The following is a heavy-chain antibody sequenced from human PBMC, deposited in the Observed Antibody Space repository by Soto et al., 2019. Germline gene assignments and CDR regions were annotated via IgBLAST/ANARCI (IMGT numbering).Heavy chain of an antibody. CDR3: ASGPNWGFDY. J-gene: IGHJ4*02. V-gene: IGHV4-39*01. Sequence: SETLSLTCTVSGGSISSSSYYWGWIRQPPGKGLEWIGSIYYSGSTYYNPSLKSRVTISVDTSKNQFSLKLGSVTAADTAVYYCASGPNWGFDYWGQGTLVTVSS. CDR1: GGSISSSSYY. CDR2: IYYSGST. D-gene: IGHD7-27*01.